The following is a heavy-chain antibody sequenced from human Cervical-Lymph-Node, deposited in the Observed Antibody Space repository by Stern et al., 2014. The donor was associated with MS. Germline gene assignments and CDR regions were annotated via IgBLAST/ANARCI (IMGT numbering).Heavy chain of an antibody. CDR3: AGSGTYYPDY. V-gene: IGHV4-59*08. J-gene: IGHJ4*02. CDR1: GGSISSYY. Sequence: VHLVESGPGLVKPSETLSLTCSVSGGSISSYYWNWIRQPPGKGLEWIANVHYSGTTNYNPSLKSRVTILLAQSMHKISLNLNSVTAADTAVYYCAGSGTYYPDYWGQGILVTVSS. D-gene: IGHD3-3*01. CDR2: VHYSGTT.